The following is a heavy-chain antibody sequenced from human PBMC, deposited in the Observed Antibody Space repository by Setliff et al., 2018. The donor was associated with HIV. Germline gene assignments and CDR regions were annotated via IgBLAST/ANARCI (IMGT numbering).Heavy chain of an antibody. CDR1: GYTFTAYG. CDR3: ARDDGGYTYAASFDD. D-gene: IGHD1-1*01. J-gene: IGHJ3*01. Sequence: ASVKVSCKTSGYTFTAYGMSWVRQAPGQGLEWMGRISPYSGRTAYAQEFQGRVSLTIDTSASTVYMELRSLRSEDTAVYYCARDDGGYTYAASFDDWGQGTTVTVSS. V-gene: IGHV1-46*01. CDR2: ISPYSGRT.